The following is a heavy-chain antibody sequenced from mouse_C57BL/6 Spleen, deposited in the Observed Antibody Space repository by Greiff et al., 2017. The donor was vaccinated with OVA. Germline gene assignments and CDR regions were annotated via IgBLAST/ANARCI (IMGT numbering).Heavy chain of an antibody. D-gene: IGHD2-4*01. CDR2: IYPSDSET. CDR1: GYTFTSYW. Sequence: QVHVKQPGAELVRPGSSVKLSCKASGYTFTSYWMDWVKQRPGQGLEWIGNIYPSDSETHYNQKFKDKATLTVDKSSSTAYMQLSSLTSEDSAVYYCARRKGDYVPFAYWGQGTLVTVSA. J-gene: IGHJ3*01. CDR3: ARRKGDYVPFAY. V-gene: IGHV1-61*01.